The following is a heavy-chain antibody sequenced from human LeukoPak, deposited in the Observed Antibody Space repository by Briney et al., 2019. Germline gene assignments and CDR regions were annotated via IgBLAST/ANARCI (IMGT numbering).Heavy chain of an antibody. CDR1: GYTFTGYY. CDR2: INPNSGGT. V-gene: IGHV1-2*02. Sequence: GASVKVSCKASGYTFTGYYMHWVRQAPGQGLEWMGWINPNSGGTNYAQKFQGRVTMTRDTSISTAYMDLSRLRSDDTAVYYYARGSIVGATFDYFDYWGQGTLVTVSS. CDR3: ARGSIVGATFDYFDY. J-gene: IGHJ4*02. D-gene: IGHD1-26*01.